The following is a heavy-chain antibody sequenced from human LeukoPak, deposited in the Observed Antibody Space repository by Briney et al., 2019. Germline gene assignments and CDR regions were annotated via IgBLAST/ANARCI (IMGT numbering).Heavy chain of an antibody. V-gene: IGHV3-30*18. CDR1: GFTFSSYG. Sequence: GGSLRLSCAASGFTFSSYGMHWVRQALGKGLEWVAVISYDGSNKYYADSVKGRFTISRDNSKNTLYLQMNSLRAEDTAVYYCAKRRGGDYWGQGTLVTVSS. CDR2: ISYDGSNK. D-gene: IGHD6-25*01. CDR3: AKRRGGDY. J-gene: IGHJ4*02.